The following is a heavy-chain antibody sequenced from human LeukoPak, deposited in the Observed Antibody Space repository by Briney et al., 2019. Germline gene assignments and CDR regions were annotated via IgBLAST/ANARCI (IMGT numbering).Heavy chain of an antibody. D-gene: IGHD2-15*01. CDR2: MSSGGTYI. CDR3: ARDRPTGASRVFVVQ. J-gene: IGHJ4*02. V-gene: IGHV3-21*01. Sequence: GGSLRLSCTASGFTFSNHATTWVRDAPGRGLEWVLSMSSGGTYIYYADSVRGRFTISRDNAKNSLYLVMNSLRAEDTATYYCARDRPTGASRVFVVQWGQGTLVTVSS. CDR1: GFTFSNHA.